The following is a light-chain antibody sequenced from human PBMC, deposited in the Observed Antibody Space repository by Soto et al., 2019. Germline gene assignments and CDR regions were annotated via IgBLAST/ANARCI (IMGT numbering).Light chain of an antibody. V-gene: IGLV2-8*01. CDR3: SSYAGSTFYV. J-gene: IGLJ1*01. CDR2: GVS. CDR1: SSDVGGYNY. Sequence: QSALTQPPSASGSPGQSVTISCTGTSSDVGGYNYVSWYQHHPGKAPKVLIFGVSKRPSGVPDRFFGSRSGNTASLTISGLQAEDEADYYCSSYAGSTFYVFGSGTKVTVL.